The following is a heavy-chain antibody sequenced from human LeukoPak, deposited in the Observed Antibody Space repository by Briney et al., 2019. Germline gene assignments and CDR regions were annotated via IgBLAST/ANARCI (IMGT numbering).Heavy chain of an antibody. CDR1: RYTFTGYY. J-gene: IGHJ4*02. V-gene: IGHV1-2*02. CDR2: INPNSGGT. Sequence: ASVKVSCKASRYTFTGYYMHWVRQAPGQGLEWMGWINPNSGGTNYAQKFQGRVTMTRDTSISTAYMELSRLRSDDTAVYYCARKTDHYDFWSGYYTAIDYWGQGTLVTVSS. D-gene: IGHD3-3*01. CDR3: ARKTDHYDFWSGYYTAIDY.